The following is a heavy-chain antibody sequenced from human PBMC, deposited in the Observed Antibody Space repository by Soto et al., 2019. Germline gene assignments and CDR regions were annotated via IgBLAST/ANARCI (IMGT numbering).Heavy chain of an antibody. CDR2: ISGSGGST. D-gene: IGHD3-10*01. Sequence: HPGGSLRLSCAASGFTFSSYAMSWVRQAPGKGLEWVSAISGSGGSTYYADSVKGRFTISRDNSKNTLYLQMNSLRAEDTAVYYCAKQVRGAGWYYFDYWGQGTLVTVSS. CDR3: AKQVRGAGWYYFDY. CDR1: GFTFSSYA. V-gene: IGHV3-23*01. J-gene: IGHJ4*02.